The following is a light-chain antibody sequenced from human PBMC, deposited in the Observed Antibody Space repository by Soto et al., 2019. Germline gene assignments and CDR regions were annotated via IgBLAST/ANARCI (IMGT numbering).Light chain of an antibody. CDR2: KAS. CDR3: QQYNTYRA. CDR1: QGIGNA. J-gene: IGKJ1*01. Sequence: AIQMTQSPSSLSASVGDRVTISCRASQGIGNALGWYQQKPGKPPKLLIYKASTLESGVPSRFSGSGSGTEFILTISSLQPDDFATYYCQQYNTYRAFGQGTKVDIK. V-gene: IGKV1-13*02.